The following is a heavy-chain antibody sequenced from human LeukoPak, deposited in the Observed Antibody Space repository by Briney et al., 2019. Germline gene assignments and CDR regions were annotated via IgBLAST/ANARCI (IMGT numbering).Heavy chain of an antibody. Sequence: GGSLRLSCAASGFTLSSYAMSWVRQAPGKGLEWVSVISGSGGSTYYADSVKGRFTISRDNSKNTLYLQMNSLRAEDTAVYYCARTNRYCSGGSCYAGRFDYWGQGTLVTVSS. D-gene: IGHD2-15*01. CDR1: GFTLSSYA. CDR2: ISGSGGST. J-gene: IGHJ4*02. CDR3: ARTNRYCSGGSCYAGRFDY. V-gene: IGHV3-23*01.